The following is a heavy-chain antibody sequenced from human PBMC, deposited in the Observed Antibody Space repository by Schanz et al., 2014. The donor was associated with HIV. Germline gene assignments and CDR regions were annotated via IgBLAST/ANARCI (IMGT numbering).Heavy chain of an antibody. CDR1: GFPFSNYA. CDR2: ISYDGSNK. J-gene: IGHJ4*02. V-gene: IGHV3-30-3*01. Sequence: VQLVESGEGLVKPGGSLRLSCTGSGFPFSNYAMNWVRQAPGKGLEWVAVISYDGSNKYYADSVKGRFTISRDSSKNTLYLQMSSLRAEDTAMYYCARGGIWEWDQPDFDYWGQGTLVTVSS. D-gene: IGHD2-15*01. CDR3: ARGGIWEWDQPDFDY.